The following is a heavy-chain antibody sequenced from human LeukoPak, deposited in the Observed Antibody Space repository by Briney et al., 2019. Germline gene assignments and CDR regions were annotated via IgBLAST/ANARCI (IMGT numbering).Heavy chain of an antibody. D-gene: IGHD3-10*01. Sequence: GGSLRLSCTVSGFTFSNYWMHWVRQAPGKGLVWVSRIRGDGGDINYADSVKGRFTVSRDNAKNTLYLQMNSLTTEDTAVYFCARDRVLGSGSSDYWGQGTLVTVSS. CDR1: GFTFSNYW. J-gene: IGHJ4*02. V-gene: IGHV3-74*01. CDR3: ARDRVLGSGSSDY. CDR2: IRGDGGDI.